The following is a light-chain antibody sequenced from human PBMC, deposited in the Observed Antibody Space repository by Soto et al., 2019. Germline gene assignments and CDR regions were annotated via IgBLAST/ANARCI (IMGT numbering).Light chain of an antibody. CDR3: LQYNSFSRT. CDR1: QSINSW. V-gene: IGKV1-5*03. CDR2: KAS. J-gene: IGKJ1*01. Sequence: DIQMTQSPSTLSASVGDRVTITCRASQSINSWLAWYQQKAGKAPKLLIYKASALESGVPSRFSGSGSGTEFTLTISSLQPDDFATYYCLQYNSFSRTFGQGT.